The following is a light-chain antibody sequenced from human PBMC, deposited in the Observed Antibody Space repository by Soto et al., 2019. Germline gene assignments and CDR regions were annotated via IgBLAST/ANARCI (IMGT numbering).Light chain of an antibody. Sequence: AIQLTQSPCSLSASVGDRVTITCRASQGIGSALAWYQQKPGKAPKLLIYDASSLESGVPSRFSASGSVTYFTLTIITLQPDDFATYSCQHVNVFGAGTKV. V-gene: IGKV1-13*02. CDR1: QGIGSA. J-gene: IGKJ4*01. CDR2: DAS. CDR3: QHVNV.